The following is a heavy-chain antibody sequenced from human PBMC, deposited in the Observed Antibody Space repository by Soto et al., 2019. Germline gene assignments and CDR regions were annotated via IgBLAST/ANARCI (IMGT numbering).Heavy chain of an antibody. CDR1: GFTFSSYS. CDR2: ISGSGGST. V-gene: IGHV3-23*01. CDR3: AKHTYYYDSSGYA. D-gene: IGHD3-22*01. Sequence: GGSLRLSCAASGFTFSSYSISWVRQAPGKGLEWVSAISGSGGSTYYADSVKGRFTISRDNSKNTLYLQMNSLRAEDTAVYYCAKHTYYYDSSGYAWGQGTLVTVSS. J-gene: IGHJ4*02.